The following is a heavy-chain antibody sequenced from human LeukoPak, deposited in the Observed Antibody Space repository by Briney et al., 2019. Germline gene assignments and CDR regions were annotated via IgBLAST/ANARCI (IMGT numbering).Heavy chain of an antibody. Sequence: PGGSLRPSCAASGFTFSSYEMNWVRQAPGKGLEWVSYISNSGRTTYYADSVKGRFTISRDNAKNSLYLQMNSLRAEDTAVYYCARVIWFDPWGQGTLVTVSS. CDR1: GFTFSSYE. CDR2: ISNSGRTT. V-gene: IGHV3-48*03. J-gene: IGHJ5*02. CDR3: ARVIWFDP.